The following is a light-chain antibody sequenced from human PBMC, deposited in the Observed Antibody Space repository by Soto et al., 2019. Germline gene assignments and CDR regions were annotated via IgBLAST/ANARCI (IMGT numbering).Light chain of an antibody. V-gene: IGKV4-1*01. CDR1: QSVSYSSNNKNY. Sequence: DIVMTQSPDSLAVSLGERATINCKSSQSVSYSSNNKNYLAWYQQKPGQPPKLLIYWASARESGVPDRVSGSGSGTDFTLAISSLQAEDVAVYYCQQYYSTPFTFGGGTKVDIK. CDR3: QQYYSTPFT. J-gene: IGKJ4*01. CDR2: WAS.